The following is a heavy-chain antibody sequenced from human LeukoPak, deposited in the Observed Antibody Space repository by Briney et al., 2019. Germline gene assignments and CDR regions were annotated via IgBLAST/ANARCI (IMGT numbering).Heavy chain of an antibody. CDR2: ISRSGNTI. D-gene: IGHD3-10*01. CDR1: GFTFSGCE. V-gene: IGHV3-48*03. CDR3: ARVATMVRVPLDALDI. J-gene: IGHJ3*02. Sequence: PGGCLRLSCAISGFTFSGCELTWVRQAPGKGLEWISYISRSGNTIYYADSVKGRFTTSRDNAKNSLYLQMNSLRVEDTAVYYCARVATMVRVPLDALDIWGQGTMVSVSS.